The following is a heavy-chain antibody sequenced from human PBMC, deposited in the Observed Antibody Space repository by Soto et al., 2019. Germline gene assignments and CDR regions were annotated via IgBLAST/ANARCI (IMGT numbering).Heavy chain of an antibody. CDR1: RFRFDTYG. Sequence: WGSLILSCEASRFRFDTYGMKWIRQAPGKGLEWNSYISSATSTIYYADPVEGPITTSIANGKNSLYLEMNSLRHEDTAVYFCARLIRPGNYFYYYGVDVWGQGTTVTVSS. CDR2: ISSATSTI. D-gene: IGHD6-6*01. J-gene: IGHJ6*02. V-gene: IGHV3-48*02. CDR3: ARLIRPGNYFYYYGVDV.